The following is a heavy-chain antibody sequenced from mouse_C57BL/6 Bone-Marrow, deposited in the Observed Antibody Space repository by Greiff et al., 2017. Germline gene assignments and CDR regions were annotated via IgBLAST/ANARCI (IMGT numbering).Heavy chain of an antibody. Sequence: QVQLQQPGAELVKPGASVKLSCKASGYTFTSYWMHWVKQRPGQGLEWIGMIHPNSGSTNYNEKFKSKATLTVDKSSSTAYMQLSSLTSEDSAVYYCARSRAYYGSENSYYFDYWGQGTTLTVSS. CDR3: ARSRAYYGSENSYYFDY. D-gene: IGHD1-1*01. CDR2: IHPNSGST. V-gene: IGHV1-64*01. J-gene: IGHJ2*01. CDR1: GYTFTSYW.